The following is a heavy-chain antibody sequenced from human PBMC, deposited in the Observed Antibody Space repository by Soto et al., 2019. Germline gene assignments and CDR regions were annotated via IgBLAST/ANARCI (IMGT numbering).Heavy chain of an antibody. V-gene: IGHV3-30-3*01. CDR1: GFTFSSYA. Sequence: QVQLVKSGGGVVQPGRSLRLSCAASGFTFSSYAMHWVRQAPGKGLEWVAVISYDGSNKYYADSVKGRFTISRDNSKNTLYLQMNSLRAEDTAVYYCARDGSGSYPYWGQGTLVTVSS. J-gene: IGHJ4*02. CDR2: ISYDGSNK. D-gene: IGHD1-26*01. CDR3: ARDGSGSYPY.